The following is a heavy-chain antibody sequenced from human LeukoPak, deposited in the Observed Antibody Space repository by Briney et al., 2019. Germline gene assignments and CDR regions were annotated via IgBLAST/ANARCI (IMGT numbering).Heavy chain of an antibody. CDR1: GGSISSSTYY. V-gene: IGHV4-39*01. Sequence: PSETLSLTCSVSGGSISSSTYYWGWIRQPPGKGLEWIGSIYYTGSTYYNPSLKRRVTMSVDTSKNQFSLKLSSVTAADTAVYYCARQREYSSSWYSLYWFDPWGQGTLVTVSS. D-gene: IGHD6-13*01. CDR2: IYYTGST. CDR3: ARQREYSSSWYSLYWFDP. J-gene: IGHJ5*02.